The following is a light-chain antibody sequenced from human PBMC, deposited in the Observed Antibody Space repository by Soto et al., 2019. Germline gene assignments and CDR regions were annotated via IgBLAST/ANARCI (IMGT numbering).Light chain of an antibody. Sequence: DIQMTQSPSSLSAYVGDRVTITCQASQDISNYLNWYQQKPGKAPELLIYDASILEAGVPSRFSGSGSGTDFTLTISSLQPEDIATYYCHQYDNLPFTFGPGTKVHIK. V-gene: IGKV1-33*01. J-gene: IGKJ3*01. CDR3: HQYDNLPFT. CDR2: DAS. CDR1: QDISNY.